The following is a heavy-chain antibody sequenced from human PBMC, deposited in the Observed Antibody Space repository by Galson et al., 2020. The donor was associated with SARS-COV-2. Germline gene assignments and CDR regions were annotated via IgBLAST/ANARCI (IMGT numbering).Heavy chain of an antibody. J-gene: IGHJ4*02. CDR3: ATYSVVVVAPTPLRAYY. V-gene: IGHV4-38-2*01. CDR1: GYSISSGYF. D-gene: IGHD2-15*01. Sequence: SETLSLTCPVSGYSISSGYFWGWIRQPTGKGLEWMGSIYHSGSTYYNPSLKSRVTISVDTSKNQFSLKLSSVTAADTAVYYCATYSVVVVAPTPLRAYYWGQGTLVTVSS. CDR2: IYHSGST.